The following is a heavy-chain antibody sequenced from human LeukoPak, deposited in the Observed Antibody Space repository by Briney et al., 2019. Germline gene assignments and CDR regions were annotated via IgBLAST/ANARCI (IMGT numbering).Heavy chain of an antibody. V-gene: IGHV3-33*01. J-gene: IGHJ3*02. Sequence: PGGSLRLSCAGCGFNFCRYGMLWVRQARGKGREWGALIRYDGNDQWYGDSAKGRLSISRDNSKNTVYLQMESLRDDDTAVYYCARWGIVGHDAFDIWGQGIMVTVSS. D-gene: IGHD1-26*01. CDR1: GFNFCRYG. CDR3: ARWGIVGHDAFDI. CDR2: IRYDGNDQ.